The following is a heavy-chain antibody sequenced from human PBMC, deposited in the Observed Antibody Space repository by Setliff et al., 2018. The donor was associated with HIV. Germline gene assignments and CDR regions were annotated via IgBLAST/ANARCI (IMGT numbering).Heavy chain of an antibody. Sequence: PSETLSLTCTVSGGSISSSGFYWTWIRQHQGKGLEWIGYIYYNGSTYYNPSLKSRVTISVDTSKNQFSLKLSSVTAADTAVYYCARGMPRSYSSFDYWGQGTLVTVSS. CDR1: GGSISSSGFY. CDR3: ARGMPRSYSSFDY. D-gene: IGHD1-26*01. CDR2: IYYNGST. J-gene: IGHJ4*02. V-gene: IGHV4-31*03.